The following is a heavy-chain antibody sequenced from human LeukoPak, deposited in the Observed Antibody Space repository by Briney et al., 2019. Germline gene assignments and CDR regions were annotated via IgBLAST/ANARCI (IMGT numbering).Heavy chain of an antibody. Sequence: SETPSLTCTVSGGSISGYYWSWIRQPPGRGLEWIGYIHYSGSTNYSPSLKSRVTLSVDTSKNQFSLKLSSLTAADTAVYYCARESRSFSYFDSWGQGTVVTVSS. J-gene: IGHJ4*02. D-gene: IGHD1-26*01. CDR1: GGSISGYY. CDR3: ARESRSFSYFDS. V-gene: IGHV4-59*01. CDR2: IHYSGST.